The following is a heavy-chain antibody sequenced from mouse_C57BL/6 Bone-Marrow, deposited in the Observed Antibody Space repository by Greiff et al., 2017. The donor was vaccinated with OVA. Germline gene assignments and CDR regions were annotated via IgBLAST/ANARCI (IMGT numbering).Heavy chain of an antibody. CDR2: LWSGGST. J-gene: IGHJ4*01. V-gene: IGHV2-2*01. D-gene: IGHD2-5*01. CDR3: ARKGSNYNLGVYAMDY. Sequence: QVQLQPSGPGLVQPSPSLSITCTVSGFSLTISGVHWFRPSPCTVLAWLGVLWSGGSTDYIAAFISRLSISKDNSKSQVFFKMNSRQADDTAIYYCARKGSNYNLGVYAMDYWGQGTSVTVSS. CDR1: GFSLTISG.